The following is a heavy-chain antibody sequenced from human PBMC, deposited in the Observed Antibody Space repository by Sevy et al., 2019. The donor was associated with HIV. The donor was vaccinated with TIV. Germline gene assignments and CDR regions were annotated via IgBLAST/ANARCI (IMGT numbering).Heavy chain of an antibody. J-gene: IGHJ4*02. Sequence: GGSLRLSRAAPGFNLNDHWVNWLRQAPGKGLEWVANINQNGSAKYYVDYAKGRFTIPRDNAKNSLYLQMKSLRADDTAIDYCASDSLPYAATLSCSDFWGQGTLVTVSS. D-gene: IGHD2-15*01. CDR3: ASDSLPYAATLSCSDF. CDR2: INQNGSAK. CDR1: GFNLNDHW. V-gene: IGHV3-7*03.